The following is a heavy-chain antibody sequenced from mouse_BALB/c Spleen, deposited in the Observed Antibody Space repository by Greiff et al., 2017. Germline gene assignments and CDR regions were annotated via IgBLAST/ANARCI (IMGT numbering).Heavy chain of an antibody. V-gene: IGHV5-12-2*01. J-gene: IGHJ4*01. Sequence: EVQVVESGGGLVQPGGSLKLSCAASGFTFSSYTMSWVRQTPEKRLEWVAYISNGGGSTYYPDTVKGRFTISRDNAKNTLYLQMSSLKSEDTAMYYCARHDYGSSSYAMDYWGQGTSVTVSS. CDR2: ISNGGGST. D-gene: IGHD1-1*01. CDR3: ARHDYGSSSYAMDY. CDR1: GFTFSSYT.